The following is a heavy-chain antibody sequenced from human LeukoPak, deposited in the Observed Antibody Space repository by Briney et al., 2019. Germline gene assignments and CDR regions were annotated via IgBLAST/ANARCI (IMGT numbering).Heavy chain of an antibody. V-gene: IGHV4-59*01. CDR1: GGSISSYY. J-gene: IGHJ4*02. CDR3: ARDRIVAARTYYIDY. Sequence: KPSETLSLTRTVSGGSISSYYWSWIRQPPGKGLEWIGYIYYSGSTHYNPSLKSRVTISVDTSNNQFSLKLTSVTAADTAVYYCARDRIVAARTYYIDYWGQGTLVTVSS. D-gene: IGHD6-25*01. CDR2: IYYSGST.